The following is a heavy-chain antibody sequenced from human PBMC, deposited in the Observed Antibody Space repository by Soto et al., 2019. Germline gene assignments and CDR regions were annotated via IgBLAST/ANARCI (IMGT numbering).Heavy chain of an antibody. CDR2: VTGSGGTI. CDR3: AKDAVYGDGLWLVAD. J-gene: IGHJ4*02. D-gene: IGHD2-21*02. V-gene: IGHV3-23*01. CDR1: GFSCSKYA. Sequence: DVQLLESGGGLVQPGGSLRLSCAASGFSCSKYAMIWVRQAPGKGQEWVAGVTGSGGTIEYAASVKGRFTISRDNSKNTVYLQMNSLRAEDTAMYYCAKDAVYGDGLWLVADWGQGTLVTVS.